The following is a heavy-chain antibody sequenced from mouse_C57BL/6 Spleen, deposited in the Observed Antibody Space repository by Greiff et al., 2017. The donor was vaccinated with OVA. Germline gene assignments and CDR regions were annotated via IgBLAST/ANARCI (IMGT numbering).Heavy chain of an antibody. CDR1: GYTFTSYW. D-gene: IGHD1-1*01. CDR2: IYPSDSET. J-gene: IGHJ1*03. CDR3: ARSITTEPQGYFDG. Sequence: QVQLQQPGAELVRPGSSVKLSCKASGYTFTSYWMDWVKQRPGQGLEWIGNIYPSDSETHYNQKFKDKATLTVDKSSSTAYMQLSSLTSEDSAVYYCARSITTEPQGYFDGWGTGTTVTVSS. V-gene: IGHV1-61*01.